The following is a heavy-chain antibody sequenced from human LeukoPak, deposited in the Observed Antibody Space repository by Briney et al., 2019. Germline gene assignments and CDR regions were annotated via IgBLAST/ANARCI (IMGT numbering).Heavy chain of an antibody. CDR1: GYTFTSYY. Sequence: ASVKVSCKASGYTFTSYYMHWVRQAPGQGLEWMGVINPSGGSTSYAQKFQGRVTMTRDTSTSTVYMELSSLRSEDTAVYYCAGGEGIQPLDYWGQGTLVTVSS. CDR2: INPSGGST. CDR3: AGGEGIQPLDY. V-gene: IGHV1-46*01. J-gene: IGHJ4*02. D-gene: IGHD5-18*01.